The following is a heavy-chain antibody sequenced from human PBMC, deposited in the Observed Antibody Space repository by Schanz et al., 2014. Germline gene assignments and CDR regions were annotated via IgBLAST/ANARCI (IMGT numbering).Heavy chain of an antibody. Sequence: EVQLLDSGGGLVQPGGSLRLSCAASGFTFSTYAMSWVRQAPGKGLEWVSALSGSGGSTYYAGSVKGRFSISRDNSKNILYLQMNSLRAEDTAIYYCAKLSSSGRLAGYFDYWGQGALVTVSS. J-gene: IGHJ4*02. CDR2: LSGSGGST. V-gene: IGHV3-23*01. CDR3: AKLSSSGRLAGYFDY. CDR1: GFTFSTYA. D-gene: IGHD6-19*01.